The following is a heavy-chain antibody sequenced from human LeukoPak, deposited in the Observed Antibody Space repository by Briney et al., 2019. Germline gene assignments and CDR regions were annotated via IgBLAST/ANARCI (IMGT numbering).Heavy chain of an antibody. CDR1: GFTFSSYA. CDR2: ISGSGGST. Sequence: PGGSLRLSCAASGFTFSSYAMSWVRQAPGKGLEWVSAISGSGGSTNYAESVKGRFTISRDNSKNTLYLQVNSLRAEDTALYYCAKRIAAQENFDYWGQGTLVSVSS. V-gene: IGHV3-23*01. D-gene: IGHD6-13*01. CDR3: AKRIAAQENFDY. J-gene: IGHJ4*02.